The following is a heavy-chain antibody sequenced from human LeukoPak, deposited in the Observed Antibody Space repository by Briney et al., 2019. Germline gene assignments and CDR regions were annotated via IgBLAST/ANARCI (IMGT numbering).Heavy chain of an antibody. D-gene: IGHD6-19*01. CDR1: GGSITDYF. V-gene: IGHV4-34*01. CDR2: INHSGSS. Sequence: SETLSLTCALSGGSITDYFYNWVRQPPGKGLEWIGEINHSGSSTYNPSLKSRVIISVDTSKNQFSLRLTSVTAADTGVYYCARTLIQVAAYVYWGQGTLVTVSS. J-gene: IGHJ4*02. CDR3: ARTLIQVAAYVY.